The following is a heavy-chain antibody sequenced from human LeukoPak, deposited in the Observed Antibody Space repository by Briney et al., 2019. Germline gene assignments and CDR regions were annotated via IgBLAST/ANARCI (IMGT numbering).Heavy chain of an antibody. J-gene: IGHJ4*02. V-gene: IGHV4-59*08. Sequence: KTSETLSLTCTVSGGSISSYYWSWIRQPPGKGLEWIGYIYYSGSTNYNPSLKSRVTISVDTSKNQFSLKLSSVTAADTAVYYCARGSFRGGSSWRTFDYWGQGTLVTVSS. D-gene: IGHD6-13*01. CDR3: ARGSFRGGSSWRTFDY. CDR2: IYYSGST. CDR1: GGSISSYY.